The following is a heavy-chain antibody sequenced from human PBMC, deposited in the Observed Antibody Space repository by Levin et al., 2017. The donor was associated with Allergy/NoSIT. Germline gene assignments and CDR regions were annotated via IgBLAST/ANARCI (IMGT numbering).Heavy chain of an antibody. CDR2: IYYSGST. D-gene: IGHD4-17*01. J-gene: IGHJ4*02. CDR1: GGSISSSSYY. Sequence: SETLSLTCTVSGGSISSSSYYWGWIRQPPGKGLEWIGSIYYSGSTYYNPSLKSRVTISVDTSKNQFSLKLSSVTAADTAVYYCARLRWYGDYEFDYWGQGTLVTVSS. V-gene: IGHV4-39*01. CDR3: ARLRWYGDYEFDY.